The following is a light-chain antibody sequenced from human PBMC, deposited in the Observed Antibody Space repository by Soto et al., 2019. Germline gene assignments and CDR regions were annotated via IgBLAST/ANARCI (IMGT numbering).Light chain of an antibody. V-gene: IGLV2-14*03. CDR3: SSYTTSITHVV. CDR2: HVD. Sequence: QPALTQPASVSGSPGQSITISCTGTSSDVGGYTYVSWYQQHPGKVPKLLVYHVDARPPGVSNRFSGSKSGNTASLTISGLQADDEADYYCSSYTTSITHVVFGGGTKVTVL. CDR1: SSDVGGYTY. J-gene: IGLJ2*01.